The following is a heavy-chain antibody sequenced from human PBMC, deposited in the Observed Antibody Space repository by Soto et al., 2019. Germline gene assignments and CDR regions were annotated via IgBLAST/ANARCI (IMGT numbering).Heavy chain of an antibody. CDR3: ARNGIGSMIVVGGGMDV. CDR1: GYSISSGYY. CDR2: IYHSGST. Sequence: SETLSLTCTVSGYSISSGYYWGWIRPPPGKGLEWIGSIYHSGSTYYNPSLKSRVTISVDTSKNQFSLKLSSVTAADTAVYYCARNGIGSMIVVGGGMDVWGQGTTVTVSS. J-gene: IGHJ6*02. V-gene: IGHV4-38-2*02. D-gene: IGHD3-22*01.